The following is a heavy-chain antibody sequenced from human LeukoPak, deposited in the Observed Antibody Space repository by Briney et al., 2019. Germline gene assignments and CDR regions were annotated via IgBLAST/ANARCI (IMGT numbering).Heavy chain of an antibody. V-gene: IGHV3-30*18. CDR2: ISYDGSNK. J-gene: IGHJ4*02. CDR1: GFTFSSYG. Sequence: GGSLRLSCAASGFTFSSYGMHWVRQAPGKGLEWVAVISYDGSNKYYADSAKGQFTISRDNSKNTLYLQMNSLRAEDTAVYYCAKFRYSGSLVLFDYWGQGTLVTVSS. CDR3: AKFRYSGSLVLFDY. D-gene: IGHD1-26*01.